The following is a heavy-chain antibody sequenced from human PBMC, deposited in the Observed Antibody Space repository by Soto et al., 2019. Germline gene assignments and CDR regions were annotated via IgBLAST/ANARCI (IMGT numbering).Heavy chain of an antibody. D-gene: IGHD1-1*01. CDR3: ARWNEGLDY. CDR1: GFIFRDYY. J-gene: IGHJ4*02. CDR2: TSQHGDYT. V-gene: IGHV3-11*05. Sequence: QVQLVESGGGLVKPGGSLRLSCTASGFIFRDYYISWIRQAPGKGLDWISYTSQHGDYTDYADSVSGRSTVSRDNAKNSLYLQLSSLRADDTAVYYCARWNEGLDYWGQGSPVTVSS.